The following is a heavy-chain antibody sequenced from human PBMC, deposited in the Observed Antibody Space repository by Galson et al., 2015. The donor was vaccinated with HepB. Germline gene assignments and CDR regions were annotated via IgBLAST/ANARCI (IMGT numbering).Heavy chain of an antibody. Sequence: GYTFTHYGLSWVRQAPGQGLEWMGWISAYNGYTNYEQKFQGRVTMTTDTSTNTAYMALRSLRSDDTAVYYCARVVRGGASYFDYWGQGTLVTVSS. V-gene: IGHV1-18*01. D-gene: IGHD4-23*01. CDR3: ARVVRGGASYFDY. J-gene: IGHJ4*02. CDR2: ISAYNGYT. CDR1: GYTFTHYG.